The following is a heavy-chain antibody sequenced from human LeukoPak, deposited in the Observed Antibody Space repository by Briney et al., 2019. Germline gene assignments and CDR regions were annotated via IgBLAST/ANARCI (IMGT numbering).Heavy chain of an antibody. CDR3: ASSYSSSWYGKFDY. CDR1: GGSISSYY. J-gene: IGHJ4*02. CDR2: IYYSGST. Sequence: SETLSLTCTVSGGSISSYYWSWIRQPPGKGLEWIGYIYYSGSTNYNPSLKSRVTISVDTSKNQFSLKPSSVTAADTAVYYCASSYSSSWYGKFDYWGQGTLVTVSS. D-gene: IGHD6-13*01. V-gene: IGHV4-59*01.